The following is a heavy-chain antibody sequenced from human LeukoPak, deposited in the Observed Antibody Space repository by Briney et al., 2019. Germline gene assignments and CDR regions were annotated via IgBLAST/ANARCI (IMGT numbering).Heavy chain of an antibody. D-gene: IGHD3-3*01. V-gene: IGHV1-69*05. CDR2: ITPIFGTA. Sequence: GASVKVSCKASGGTFSSYAISWVRQAPGQGLEWMGGITPIFGTANYAQKFQGRVTITTDESTSTAYMELSSLRSEDTAVYYCARLSFLEDSNWFDPWGQGTLVTVSS. CDR3: ARLSFLEDSNWFDP. J-gene: IGHJ5*02. CDR1: GGTFSSYA.